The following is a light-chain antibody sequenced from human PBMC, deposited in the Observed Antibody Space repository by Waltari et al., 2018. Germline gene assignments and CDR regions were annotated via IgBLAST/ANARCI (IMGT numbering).Light chain of an antibody. CDR2: DVT. V-gene: IGLV2-14*03. CDR1: SNALGASNF. J-gene: IGLJ2*01. CDR3: SSFTDTHTLL. Sequence: QSALTQPASVSGSPGQSITISCTGTSNALGASNFVSWSQQTPGRAPQLLIYDVTERPSGISYRFSGSKSANTASLTISGLLPEDEAIYYCSSFTDTHTLLFGGGTTVTVL.